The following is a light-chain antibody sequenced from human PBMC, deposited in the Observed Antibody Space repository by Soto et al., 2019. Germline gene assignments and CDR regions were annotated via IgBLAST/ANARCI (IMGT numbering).Light chain of an antibody. V-gene: IGKV1-5*01. CDR1: QTITTW. CDR3: QQYNTLSGT. Sequence: DIQMTQSPSTLSASVGDRVTITCRASQTITTWLAWYQQKPGKAPKLLIYDASTLESGVPSRFSGSGFGTEFSLTISSXQPDDFASYYCQQYNTLSGTFGQGTKVDIK. J-gene: IGKJ1*01. CDR2: DAS.